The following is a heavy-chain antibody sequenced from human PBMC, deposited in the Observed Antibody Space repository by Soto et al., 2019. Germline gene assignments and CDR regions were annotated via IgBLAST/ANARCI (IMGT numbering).Heavy chain of an antibody. CDR1: GGAISTIA. Sequence: SVKVSCKASGGAISTIAITWVRRAPGQGLEWMGAFIPSFGTAIYAQRFQGRVTISADESTSSAYMDLSSLRSDDTAVYYCTRAQFRYTGTYVAADWFDPWGQGTLVTVSS. J-gene: IGHJ5*02. D-gene: IGHD1-26*01. CDR3: TRAQFRYTGTYVAADWFDP. V-gene: IGHV1-69*13. CDR2: FIPSFGTA.